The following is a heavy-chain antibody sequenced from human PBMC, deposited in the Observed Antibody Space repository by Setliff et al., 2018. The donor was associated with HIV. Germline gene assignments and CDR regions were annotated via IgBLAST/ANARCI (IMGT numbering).Heavy chain of an antibody. CDR1: GESFTDYF. J-gene: IGHJ6*03. D-gene: IGHD1-26*01. CDR3: ARGREVKRDTYYDYFYMDV. CDR2: INHSGST. Sequence: SETLSLTCAVYGESFTDYFWTWIRQSPGKGLEWLGEINHSGSTNQNPSLKSRFIVSVDTSKNQFSLRLNSVTAADTAVYYCARGREVKRDTYYDYFYMDVWSRGTAVS. V-gene: IGHV4-34*01.